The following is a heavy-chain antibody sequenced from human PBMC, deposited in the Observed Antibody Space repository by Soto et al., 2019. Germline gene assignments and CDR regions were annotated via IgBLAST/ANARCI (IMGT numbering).Heavy chain of an antibody. CDR3: ARDFIVGAPDYFDY. CDR1: GFTFDDYA. J-gene: IGHJ4*02. Sequence: GGSLRLSCAASGFTFDDYAMHWVRQAPGKGLEWVSGISWNSGSIGYADSVKGRFTISRDNAKNSLYLQMNSLRAEDTALYYCARDFIVGAPDYFDYWGQGTLVTVSS. CDR2: ISWNSGSI. D-gene: IGHD1-26*01. V-gene: IGHV3-9*01.